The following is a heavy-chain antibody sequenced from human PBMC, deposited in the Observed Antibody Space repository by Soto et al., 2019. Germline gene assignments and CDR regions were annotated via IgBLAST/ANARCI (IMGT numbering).Heavy chain of an antibody. V-gene: IGHV1-18*01. Sequence: GASVKVSCKASGYTFTSYGISWVRQAPGQGLEWMGWISAYNGNTNYAQKLQGRVTMTTDTATSTAYMELRSLRSDDTAVYYCARLGYCSSTSCYKDYYYGMDVWGQGTTVTVS. D-gene: IGHD2-2*02. J-gene: IGHJ6*02. CDR3: ARLGYCSSTSCYKDYYYGMDV. CDR1: GYTFTSYG. CDR2: ISAYNGNT.